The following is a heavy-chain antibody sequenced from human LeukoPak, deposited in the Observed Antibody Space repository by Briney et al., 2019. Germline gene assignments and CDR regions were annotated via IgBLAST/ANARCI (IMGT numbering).Heavy chain of an antibody. J-gene: IGHJ6*02. CDR3: ARDLSEAVAGTDYFYYYGMDV. V-gene: IGHV1-2*02. Sequence: ASVKVSCKASGYTFTGYYMHWVRQAPGQGLEWMGWINPNSGGTNYAQKFQGRVTMTRDTSISTAYMELSRLRSDDTAVYYCARDLSEAVAGTDYFYYYGMDVWGQGTTVTVSS. D-gene: IGHD6-19*01. CDR2: INPNSGGT. CDR1: GYTFTGYY.